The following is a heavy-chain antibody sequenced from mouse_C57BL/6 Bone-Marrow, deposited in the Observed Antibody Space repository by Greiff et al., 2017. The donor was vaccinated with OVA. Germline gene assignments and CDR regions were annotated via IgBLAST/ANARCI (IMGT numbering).Heavy chain of an antibody. D-gene: IGHD2-1*01. Sequence: VQLQESGAELVRPGASVTLSCKASGYTFTDYEMHWVKQTPVHGLEWIGAIDPETGGTAYNQKFKGKAILTADKSSSTAYMERRSLTSEDSAVYYCTGGGNYLWGQGTTLTVSS. V-gene: IGHV1-15*01. CDR3: TGGGNYL. CDR1: GYTFTDYE. CDR2: IDPETGGT. J-gene: IGHJ2*01.